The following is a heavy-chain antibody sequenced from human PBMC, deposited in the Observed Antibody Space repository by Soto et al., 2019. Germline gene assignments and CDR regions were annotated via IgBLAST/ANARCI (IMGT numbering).Heavy chain of an antibody. J-gene: IGHJ4*02. Sequence: QVQLQQWGAGLLKPSETLSLACAVYGGSFSGYYWSWIRQPPGRGLGWIGEINHSGSTNYNPSLKSRVTISVDTSKNQFSLKLSSVTAADTAVYYCARAVGDSLAAAGLDYWGQGTLVTVSS. CDR1: GGSFSGYY. D-gene: IGHD6-13*01. CDR2: INHSGST. CDR3: ARAVGDSLAAAGLDY. V-gene: IGHV4-34*01.